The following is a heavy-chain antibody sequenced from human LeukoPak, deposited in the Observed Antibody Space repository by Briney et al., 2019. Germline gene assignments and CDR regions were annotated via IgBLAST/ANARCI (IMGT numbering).Heavy chain of an antibody. Sequence: GGSLRLSCAASGFTFSSYWMHWVRQAPGKGLVWVSRINSDGSSTSYADSVKGRFTISRDNAKNTLYLQMNGLRAEDTAVYYCARELVGAVAGFDYWGQGTLVTVSS. CDR3: ARELVGAVAGFDY. V-gene: IGHV3-74*01. CDR1: GFTFSSYW. CDR2: INSDGSST. J-gene: IGHJ4*02. D-gene: IGHD6-19*01.